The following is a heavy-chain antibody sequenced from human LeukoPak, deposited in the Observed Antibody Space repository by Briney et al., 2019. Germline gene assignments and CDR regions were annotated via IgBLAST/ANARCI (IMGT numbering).Heavy chain of an antibody. CDR2: IYYSGST. CDR3: ARGGRYDVLTGYYGFDY. CDR1: GGSINIYY. Sequence: SETLSLTCTVSGGSINIYYWSWIRQPPGKGLERIGYIYYSGSTKYNPSLKSRVTISVDTPKNQFSLNLSSVTAADTALYYCARGGRYDVLTGYYGFDYWGQGTLVTVSS. D-gene: IGHD3-9*01. V-gene: IGHV4-59*01. J-gene: IGHJ4*02.